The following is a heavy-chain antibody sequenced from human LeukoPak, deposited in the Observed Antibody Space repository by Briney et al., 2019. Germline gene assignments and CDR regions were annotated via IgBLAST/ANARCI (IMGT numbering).Heavy chain of an antibody. J-gene: IGHJ4*02. V-gene: IGHV1-8*01. CDR1: GYTFTSYD. D-gene: IGHD2-21*02. CDR2: MSASSGNT. Sequence: ASVKVSCKASGYTFTSYDINWVRQATGQGLEWLGWMSASSGNTGYAQKFQGRVSMTRATSISTAYLELSSLTFEDTAVYYCVRTPQKGDIDYWGQGTLVTVSS. CDR3: VRTPQKGDIDY.